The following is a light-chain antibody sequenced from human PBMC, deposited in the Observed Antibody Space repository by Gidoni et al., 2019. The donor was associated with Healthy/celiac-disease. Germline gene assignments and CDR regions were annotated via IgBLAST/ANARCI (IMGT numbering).Light chain of an antibody. V-gene: IGLV2-23*01. J-gene: IGLJ3*02. CDR3: CSYAGSSTLV. CDR2: EGS. CDR1: SSDVGSYNL. Sequence: QSALTQPASESGSPGQSITISCTGTSSDVGSYNLVSWYQQHPGKAPKLMIYEGSKRPSGVSNLFSCSKSGNTASLTISGLQAEDDADYYCCSYAGSSTLVFGGGTKLTVL.